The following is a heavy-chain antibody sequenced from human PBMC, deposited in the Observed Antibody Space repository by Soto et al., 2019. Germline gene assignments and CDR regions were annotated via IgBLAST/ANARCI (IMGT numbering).Heavy chain of an antibody. CDR2: ISGSGDST. V-gene: IGHV3-23*01. J-gene: IGHJ4*02. CDR1: GFTFSSYA. D-gene: IGHD3-22*01. Sequence: GGSLRLSCAASGFTFSSYAMSWVRQAPGKGLEWVSAISGSGDSTYYADSVKGRFTISRDNSKNTLYLQMNSLRAEDTAVYYCAILNPYDSSGYPYWGQGTLVTVSS. CDR3: AILNPYDSSGYPY.